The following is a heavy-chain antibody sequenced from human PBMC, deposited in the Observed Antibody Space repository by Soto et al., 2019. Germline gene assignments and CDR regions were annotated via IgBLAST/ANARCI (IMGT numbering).Heavy chain of an antibody. D-gene: IGHD6-13*01. CDR3: ARGGSSWSDGNYYFDY. J-gene: IGHJ4*02. V-gene: IGHV4-31*03. CDR2: IYYSGST. Sequence: QVQLQESGPGLVKPSQTLSLTCTVSGGSISSGGYYWSWIRQHPGKGLEWIGYIYYSGSTYYNPSLKSRVTISVDTSKNQFSLKLSSVTAADTAVYYCARGGSSWSDGNYYFDYWGQGTLVTVSS. CDR1: GGSISSGGYY.